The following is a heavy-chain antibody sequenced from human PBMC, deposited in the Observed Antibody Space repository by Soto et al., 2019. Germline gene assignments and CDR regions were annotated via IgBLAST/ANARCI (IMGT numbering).Heavy chain of an antibody. J-gene: IGHJ4*02. D-gene: IGHD3-10*02. CDR3: ARGVRGVIPGVSSLGY. V-gene: IGHV3-30-3*01. CDR2: ISYDGSNK. Sequence: QVQLVESGGGVVQPGRSLRLSCAASGFTFSSYAMHWVRQAPGKGLEWVAVISYDGSNKYYADSVKGRFTISRDNSKNTLYLQMNSLRAEDTAVYYCARGVRGVIPGVSSLGYWGQGTLVTVSS. CDR1: GFTFSSYA.